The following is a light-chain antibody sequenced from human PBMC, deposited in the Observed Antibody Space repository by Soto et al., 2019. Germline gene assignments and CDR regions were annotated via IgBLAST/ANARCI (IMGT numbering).Light chain of an antibody. CDR1: NSDIGGYNY. Sequence: QSALTQPASVSGSPGQSITISCTGTNSDIGGYNYVSWYQQHPGKAPKLMIYDVSNRPSGVSYRFSGSKSGNTASPTISGLQAEDEADYYCSSYTSRSTLGVFGGGTKVTVL. V-gene: IGLV2-14*03. CDR2: DVS. CDR3: SSYTSRSTLGV. J-gene: IGLJ2*01.